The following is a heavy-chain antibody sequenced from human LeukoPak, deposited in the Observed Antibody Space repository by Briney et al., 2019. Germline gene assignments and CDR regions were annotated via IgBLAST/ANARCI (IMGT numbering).Heavy chain of an antibody. J-gene: IGHJ4*02. Sequence: ASVKVSCKASGYSFTNYYMNWVRQAPGQGLEWMGVTDPTGGGTGYAQKFQARVTMTRDTSTSTVFMELSSLRSEDTALYYCARKMTTGVIDYWGQGTLVTVSS. CDR3: ARKMTTGVIDY. V-gene: IGHV1-46*01. CDR1: GYSFTNYY. CDR2: TDPTGGGT. D-gene: IGHD5-24*01.